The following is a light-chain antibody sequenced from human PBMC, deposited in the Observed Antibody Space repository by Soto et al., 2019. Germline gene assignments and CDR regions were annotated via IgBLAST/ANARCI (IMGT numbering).Light chain of an antibody. J-gene: IGKJ4*01. Sequence: DIVMTQSPDFLAVSLGERATINCKSSQNVLYSSNNKNQLAWYQQKPGQPPKPLIYWASTRESGVPDRFSGSGSGTDFILTISSLQAEDVAVYYCQQYYSPPLTFGGGTKVDIK. V-gene: IGKV4-1*01. CDR2: WAS. CDR3: QQYYSPPLT. CDR1: QNVLYSSNNKNQ.